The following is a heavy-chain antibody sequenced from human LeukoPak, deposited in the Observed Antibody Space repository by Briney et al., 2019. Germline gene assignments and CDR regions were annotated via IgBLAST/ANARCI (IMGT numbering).Heavy chain of an antibody. Sequence: PGGSLRLSCVASGFTFSSYSMTWIRQAPGKGLEWVSYISISGDTKYYADSVKGRFTISRDNAKNSLYLHMNSLRVEDTAVYYCAKAPYYYGSGSFWYFDYWGQGSLVTVSS. CDR2: ISISGDTK. CDR1: GFTFSSYS. V-gene: IGHV3-48*04. CDR3: AKAPYYYGSGSFWYFDY. D-gene: IGHD3-10*01. J-gene: IGHJ4*02.